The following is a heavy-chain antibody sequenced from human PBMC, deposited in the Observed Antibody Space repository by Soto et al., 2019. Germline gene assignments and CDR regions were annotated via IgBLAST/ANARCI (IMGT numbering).Heavy chain of an antibody. CDR2: ISSSSSTI. CDR3: ASWGGIASPAYDGSLPPYAY. J-gene: IGHJ4*02. V-gene: IGHV3-48*02. Sequence: LRLSCAASGFTFSGYSMNWVRQAPGKGLEWVSYISSSSSTIYYADSVKGRFTISRDNAKNSLYLQMNSLRDEDTAVYYCASWGGIASPAYDGSLPPYAYWGQGTLVPVSP. D-gene: IGHD3-16*01. CDR1: GFTFSGYS.